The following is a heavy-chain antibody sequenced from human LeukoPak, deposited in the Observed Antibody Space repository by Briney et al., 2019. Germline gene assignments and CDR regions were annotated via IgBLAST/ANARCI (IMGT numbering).Heavy chain of an antibody. J-gene: IGHJ4*02. CDR1: RFTFSSYG. V-gene: IGHV3-30*02. CDR2: IPYDGNNK. CDR3: VKDGDDSGSYLVY. D-gene: IGHD1-26*01. Sequence: GGSLRLSCAASRFTFSSYGMHWVRQAPGKRLEWVAFIPYDGNNKYYADSVKGRFTISRDNSKNTLYLQMNSLRAEDTALYYCVKDGDDSGSYLVYWGQGTLVTVSS.